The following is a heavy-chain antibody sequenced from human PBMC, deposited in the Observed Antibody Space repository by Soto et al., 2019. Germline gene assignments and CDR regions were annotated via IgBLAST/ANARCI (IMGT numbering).Heavy chain of an antibody. CDR2: ISYDGSNK. V-gene: IGHV3-30-3*01. D-gene: IGHD3-3*01. J-gene: IGHJ4*02. CDR1: GFTFSSYA. Sequence: QVQLVESGGGVVQPGRSLRLSCAASGFTFSSYAIHWVRQAPGKGLEWVALISYDGSNKYYADSVKGQFTICRDNSKNRQYLQMNSLRAEYTSVDYCARHKRDLLFFECSYYFDYWGQRTLVTVSS. CDR3: ARHKRDLLFFECSYYFDY.